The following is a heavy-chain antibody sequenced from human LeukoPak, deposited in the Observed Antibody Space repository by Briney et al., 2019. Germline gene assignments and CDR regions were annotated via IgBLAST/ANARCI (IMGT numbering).Heavy chain of an antibody. CDR2: IDRDGSRI. V-gene: IGHV3-74*01. CDR1: GFTFSSYW. J-gene: IGHJ4*02. Sequence: VRLGGSLRLSCAVSGFTFSSYWMHWVHQAPGKGLVWVSRIDRDGSRINYADSVKGRFTISRDNGKNTLFLQMNSLRAEDAAVYYCVRGNDYGGPRYWGQGTLVTVSS. CDR3: VRGNDYGGPRY. D-gene: IGHD4-23*01.